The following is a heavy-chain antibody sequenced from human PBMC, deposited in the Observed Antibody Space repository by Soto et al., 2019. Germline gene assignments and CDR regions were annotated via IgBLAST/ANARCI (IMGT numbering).Heavy chain of an antibody. CDR2: IYPGDSDT. J-gene: IGHJ4*02. D-gene: IGHD3-9*01. CDR3: ARLTARYFDWYLDY. CDR1: GYSFTSYW. V-gene: IGHV5-51*01. Sequence: ESLKISFKGSGYSFTSYWIGWVRQIPGKGLEWMGIIYPGDSDTRYSPSFQGQVTISADKSISTAYLQWSSLKASDTAMYYCARLTARYFDWYLDYWGQGTLVTVSS.